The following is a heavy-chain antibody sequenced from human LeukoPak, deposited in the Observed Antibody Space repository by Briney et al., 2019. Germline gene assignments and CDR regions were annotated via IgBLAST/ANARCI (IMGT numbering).Heavy chain of an antibody. V-gene: IGHV3-23*01. J-gene: IGHJ4*02. D-gene: IGHD2-2*01. CDR1: GFTFSSYA. CDR3: ANAGGYCSSTSCYPRGYFDY. CDR2: ISGSGGST. Sequence: GGSLRLSCAASGFTFSSYAMSWVRQAPGKGLEWVSAISGSGGSTYYADSVKGRFTISRDNSKNTLYLQMNSLRAEDTAVYYCANAGGYCSSTSCYPRGYFDYWGQGTLVTVSS.